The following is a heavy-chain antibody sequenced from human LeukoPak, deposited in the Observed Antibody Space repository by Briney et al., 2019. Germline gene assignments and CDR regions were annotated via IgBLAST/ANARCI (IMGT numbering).Heavy chain of an antibody. D-gene: IGHD3-22*01. CDR3: ASRRRVDYDSSGYFDYFDY. V-gene: IGHV1-69*13. J-gene: IGHJ4*02. CDR1: GGTFSSYA. CDR2: IIPIFGTA. Sequence: SVKVSCKASGGTFSSYAISWVRQAPGQGLEWVGGIIPIFGTANYAQKFQGRVTITADESTSTAYMELSSLRSEDTAVYYCASRRRVDYDSSGYFDYFDYWGQGTLVTVFS.